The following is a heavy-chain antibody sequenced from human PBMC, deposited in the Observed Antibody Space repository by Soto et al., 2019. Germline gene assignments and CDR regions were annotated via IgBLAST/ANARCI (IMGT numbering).Heavy chain of an antibody. D-gene: IGHD2-21*01. CDR3: AGGDYYLFSRYYFHSYSMDF. CDR1: GGSISSSSYY. J-gene: IGHJ6*02. CDR2: IYYSGST. V-gene: IGHV4-39*01. Sequence: PSETLSLTCTVSGGSISSSSYYWGWIRQPPGKGLEWIGSIYYSGSTYYNPSLKSRVTISVDTSKNQFSLKLSSVTAADTAVYYCAGGDYYLFSRYYFHSYSMDFRGPGLTVTLSS.